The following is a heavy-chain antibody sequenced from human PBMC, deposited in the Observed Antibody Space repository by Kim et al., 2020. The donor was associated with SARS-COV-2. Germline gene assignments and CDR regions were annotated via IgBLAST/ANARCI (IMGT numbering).Heavy chain of an antibody. V-gene: IGHV3-21*01. J-gene: IGHJ4*02. CDR3: ARDNFDY. CDR2: SNIYI. Sequence: SNIYIYSADSVKGRFTNSRDNAKNSLYLHMNSLRAEDTAVYYCARDNFDYWGQGTLVTVSS.